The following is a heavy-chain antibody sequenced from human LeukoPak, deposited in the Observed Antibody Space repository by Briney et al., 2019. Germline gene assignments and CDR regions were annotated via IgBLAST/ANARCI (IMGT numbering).Heavy chain of an antibody. D-gene: IGHD3-3*01. V-gene: IGHV3-11*04. CDR3: ARKGFDFWSGSTDMGHYFDY. CDR2: ISSSGSTI. CDR1: GFTFSDYY. Sequence: PGGSLRLSCAASGFTFSDYYMSWIRQAPGKGLEWVSYISSSGSTIYYADSVKGRFTISRDNAKNSLYLQMNSLRAEDTAVYYCARKGFDFWSGSTDMGHYFDYWGQGTLVTVSS. J-gene: IGHJ4*02.